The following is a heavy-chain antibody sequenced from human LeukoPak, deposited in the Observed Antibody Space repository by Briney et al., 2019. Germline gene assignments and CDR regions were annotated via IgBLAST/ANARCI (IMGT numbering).Heavy chain of an antibody. D-gene: IGHD6-13*01. CDR2: IYYSGST. Sequence: SETLSLTCTVSGGSISSTIYYWGWIRQPPGKGLEWIGSIYYSGSTYYNPSLKSRVTISVDTSKNHFSLRLNSVTAADTAMYYCARHQGSSLFSRGGFDPWGQGTLVTVSS. J-gene: IGHJ5*02. CDR3: ARHQGSSLFSRGGFDP. V-gene: IGHV4-39*01. CDR1: GGSISSTIYY.